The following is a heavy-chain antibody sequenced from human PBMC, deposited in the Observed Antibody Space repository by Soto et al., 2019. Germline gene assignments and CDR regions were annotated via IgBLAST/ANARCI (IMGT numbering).Heavy chain of an antibody. CDR3: ARRGSGSYYDY. CDR2: ISGSGGSM. D-gene: IGHD1-26*01. V-gene: IGHV3-23*01. J-gene: IGHJ4*02. CDR1: GFTFSSYA. Sequence: EVQLLESGGGLVQPGGSLRLSCAASGFTFSSYAMRWVRQAPGKGLEWVSAISGSGGSMYYADSVKVRFTISRDNSKNTLYLQMNSLRAEDTAVYYCARRGSGSYYDYWGQGTLVTVSS.